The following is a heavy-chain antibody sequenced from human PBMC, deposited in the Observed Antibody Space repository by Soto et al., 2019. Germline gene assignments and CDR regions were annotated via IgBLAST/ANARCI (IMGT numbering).Heavy chain of an antibody. CDR1: GYTFTSYY. CDR3: ARVRCFNGLCHTADYGMDV. CDR2: ITPISGTT. D-gene: IGHD2-8*01. J-gene: IGHJ6*02. V-gene: IGHV1-46*01. Sequence: ASVKVSCKASGYTFTSYYMHWVRQAPGQGLEWMGIITPISGTTNYAQKFQGRVAITADESTDTVYMELSRLRSEDTAVYFCARVRCFNGLCHTADYGMDVWGQGTTVTVSS.